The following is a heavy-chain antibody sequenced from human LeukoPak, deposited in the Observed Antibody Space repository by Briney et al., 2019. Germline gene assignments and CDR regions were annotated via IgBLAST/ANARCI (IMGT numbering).Heavy chain of an antibody. J-gene: IGHJ3*02. D-gene: IGHD2-21*02. Sequence: PSETLSLTCTVSGGSISTSSYYWAWIRQPPGKGLEWIGSMYYTGSTYYNPSLKSRSTISIDTSNNQFSLKLSSVTAADTAVYYCARACGGDCQFPFGIWGQGTMVTVSS. V-gene: IGHV4-39*07. CDR3: ARACGGDCQFPFGI. CDR1: GGSISTSSYY. CDR2: MYYTGST.